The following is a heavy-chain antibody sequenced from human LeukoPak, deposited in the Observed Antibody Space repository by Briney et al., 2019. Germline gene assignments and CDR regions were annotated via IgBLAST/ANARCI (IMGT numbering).Heavy chain of an antibody. CDR3: ARLTRSSTRGNWFDP. CDR2: IYYSGST. CDR1: RGSISNDKYY. V-gene: IGHV4-39*01. Sequence: PSGTLSLTCTVSRGSISNDKYYWGWIRQPPGKGLEWIGSIYYSGSTYYNPSLKSRVTISVDTSKNQFSLKLSSVTAADTAVYYCARLTRSSTRGNWFDPWGQGTLVTVSS. J-gene: IGHJ5*02. D-gene: IGHD2-2*01.